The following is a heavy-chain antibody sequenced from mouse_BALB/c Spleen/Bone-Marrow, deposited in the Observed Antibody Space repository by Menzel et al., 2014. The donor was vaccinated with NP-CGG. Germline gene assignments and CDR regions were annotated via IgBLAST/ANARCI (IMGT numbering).Heavy chain of an antibody. J-gene: IGHJ3*01. CDR1: GFTFSDLY. V-gene: IGHV7-1*02. CDR2: SRNKAKYYTT. D-gene: IGHD2-10*02. Sequence: EVKLVESGGGLVQPGDSLRLSCATSGFTFSDLYMEWVRQPPGKRLEWIAASRNKAKYYTTEYSASVKGRFIVSRDTSQSVLYLQMNALRAEDTAIYYCARDVGYGNYFVYWGQGTLVTVSA. CDR3: ARDVGYGNYFVY.